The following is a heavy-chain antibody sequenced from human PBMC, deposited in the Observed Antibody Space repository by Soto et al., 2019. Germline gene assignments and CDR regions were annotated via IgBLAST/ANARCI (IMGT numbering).Heavy chain of an antibody. Sequence: GGSLRLSCAASGFTISSYAMSWVRQAPGKGLEWVSAISGSGGSTYYADSVKGRFTISRDNSKNTLYLQMNSLRAEDTAVYYCAKDSTSRHYYYYGMDVWGQGTTVTVSS. V-gene: IGHV3-23*01. CDR3: AKDSTSRHYYYYGMDV. CDR1: GFTISSYA. J-gene: IGHJ6*02. CDR2: ISGSGGST. D-gene: IGHD2-2*01.